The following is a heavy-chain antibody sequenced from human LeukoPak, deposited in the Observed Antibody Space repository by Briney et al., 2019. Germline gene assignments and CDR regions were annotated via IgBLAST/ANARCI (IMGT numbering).Heavy chain of an antibody. D-gene: IGHD3-10*01. V-gene: IGHV3-23*01. J-gene: IGHJ4*02. CDR1: GFTFSSYA. CDR3: ARVYPDYYGSGSPWYFDY. CDR2: ISGSGGST. Sequence: QPGGSLRLSCAASGFTFSSYAMSWVRQAPGKGLEWVSAISGSGGSTYYADSVKGRFTISRDNSKNTLYLQMNSLRAEDTAVYYCARVYPDYYGSGSPWYFDYWGQGTLVTVSS.